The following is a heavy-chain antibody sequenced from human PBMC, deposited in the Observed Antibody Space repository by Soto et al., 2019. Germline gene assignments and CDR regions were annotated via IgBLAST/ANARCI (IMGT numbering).Heavy chain of an antibody. J-gene: IGHJ3*02. CDR3: ARDGGYRQRYAFDI. CDR1: GYTFTSYG. V-gene: IGHV1-18*01. Sequence: GASVKVSCKASGYTFTSYGISWVRQAPGQGLEWMGWISAYNGNTNYAQKLQGRVTMTTDTSTNTAYMELRSLRSDDTAVYYCARDGGYRQRYAFDIWGQGTMVTVSS. CDR2: ISAYNGNT. D-gene: IGHD1-26*01.